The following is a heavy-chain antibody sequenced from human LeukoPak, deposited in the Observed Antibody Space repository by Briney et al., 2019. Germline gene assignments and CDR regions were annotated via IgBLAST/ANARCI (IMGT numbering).Heavy chain of an antibody. V-gene: IGHV3-23*01. J-gene: IGHJ4*02. CDR2: ISGSGGST. Sequence: HPGGSLRLSGAASGFTFSSCAMSWVRQAPGKGLEWVSAISGSGGSTYYAGSVKGRFTISRDNSKNTLFLQMNSLRAEDTAVYYCAKGTYSSSPRDYWGQGTLVTVSS. CDR3: AKGTYSSSPRDY. CDR1: GFTFSSCA. D-gene: IGHD6-6*01.